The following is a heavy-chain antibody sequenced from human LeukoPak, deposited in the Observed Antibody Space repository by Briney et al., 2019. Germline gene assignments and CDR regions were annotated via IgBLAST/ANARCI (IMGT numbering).Heavy chain of an antibody. CDR3: AKDGGSVWWELPSDY. Sequence: GGSLRLSCAASGFTFSSYGMHWVRQAPGKGLEWVSAISGSGGSTYYADSVKGRFTISRDNSKNTLYLQMNSLRAEDTAVYYCAKDGGSVWWELPSDYWGQGTLVTVSS. CDR2: ISGSGGST. D-gene: IGHD1-26*01. V-gene: IGHV3-23*01. CDR1: GFTFSSYG. J-gene: IGHJ4*02.